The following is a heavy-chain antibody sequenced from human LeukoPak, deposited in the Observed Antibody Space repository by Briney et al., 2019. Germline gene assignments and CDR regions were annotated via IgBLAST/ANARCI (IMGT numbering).Heavy chain of an antibody. Sequence: PGGSLRLSCAASGFTFSSCAMHWVRQAPGKGLEWVANIKQDGGEKYYVDSVKGRFTISRDNAKNSLYLQMNSLRAEDTAVYYCARTTAAGYFDYWGQGTLVTVSS. CDR1: GFTFSSCA. D-gene: IGHD6-13*01. CDR2: IKQDGGEK. J-gene: IGHJ4*02. CDR3: ARTTAAGYFDY. V-gene: IGHV3-7*01.